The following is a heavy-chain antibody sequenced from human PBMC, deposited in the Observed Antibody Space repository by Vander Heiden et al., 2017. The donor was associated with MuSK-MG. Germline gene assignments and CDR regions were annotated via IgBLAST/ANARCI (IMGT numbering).Heavy chain of an antibody. CDR1: GFTFSDYY. CDR3: GRDTGRLGSQDAFDI. CDR2: ISSGGSTK. J-gene: IGHJ3*02. Sequence: QVQLVESGGGLVKPGGSLRLSCAASGFTFSDYYMSWIRPAPGKGLEWLSYISSGGSTKYYADSGKGRFTISRDNAKNSLYLQMNNMRAEDTAVYYCGRDTGRLGSQDAFDIWGQGTMVTVSS. D-gene: IGHD3-16*01. V-gene: IGHV3-11*01.